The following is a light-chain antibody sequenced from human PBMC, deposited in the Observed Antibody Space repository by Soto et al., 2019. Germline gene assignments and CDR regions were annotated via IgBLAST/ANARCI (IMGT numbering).Light chain of an antibody. CDR2: AAS. V-gene: IGKV1-33*01. J-gene: IGKJ3*01. CDR1: QDITNY. CDR3: QQYATLRVT. Sequence: DIQMTQSPSSLSASVGDRVTITCQARQDITNYLNWYQQKPGKAPNLLIYAASNLETGVPSRFSGSGSGTHFTFTLSCLQPEDIATYYCQQYATLRVTFGPGTKVAIK.